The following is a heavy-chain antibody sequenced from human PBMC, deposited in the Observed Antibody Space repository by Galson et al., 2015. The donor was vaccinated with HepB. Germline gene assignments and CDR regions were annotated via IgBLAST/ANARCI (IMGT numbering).Heavy chain of an antibody. V-gene: IGHV3-30*04. Sequence: SLRLSCAASGFTFSSYAMHWVRQAPGKGLEWVAVISYDGSNKYYADSVKGRFTISRDNSKNTLYLQMNSLRAEDTAVYYCARPWSGGTLRDPYAFDIWGQGTMVTVSS. CDR2: ISYDGSNK. J-gene: IGHJ3*02. D-gene: IGHD2-15*01. CDR1: GFTFSSYA. CDR3: ARPWSGGTLRDPYAFDI.